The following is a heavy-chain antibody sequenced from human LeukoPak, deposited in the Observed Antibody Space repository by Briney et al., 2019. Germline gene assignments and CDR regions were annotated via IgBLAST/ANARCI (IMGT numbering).Heavy chain of an antibody. V-gene: IGHV1-69*05. D-gene: IGHD4-17*01. Sequence: SVKVSFKTSGGTFNNSAISWVRQAPGQGLEWLGGIMPLFGRAGFAQKFTGRVTLTKDESTRTVYLELNSLTYGDTAVYYCARDVHCDYGYGWFDPWGPGTLVSVSS. CDR1: GGTFNNSA. J-gene: IGHJ5*02. CDR3: ARDVHCDYGYGWFDP. CDR2: IMPLFGRA.